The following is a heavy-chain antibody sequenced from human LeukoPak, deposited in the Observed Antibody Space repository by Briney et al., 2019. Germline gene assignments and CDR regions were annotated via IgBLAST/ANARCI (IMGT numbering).Heavy chain of an antibody. CDR3: AIDIGTDIVVVPAAIWNWFDP. CDR2: INPNSAGT. V-gene: IGHV1-2*02. J-gene: IGHJ5*02. D-gene: IGHD2-2*02. Sequence: ASVKVSCKASGYTFTGYYMHWVQQAPGQGLEWMGWINPNSAGTNYAQKFQGRVTMTRDTSISTAYMELSRLRSDDTAVYYCAIDIGTDIVVVPAAIWNWFDPWGQGTLVTVSS. CDR1: GYTFTGYY.